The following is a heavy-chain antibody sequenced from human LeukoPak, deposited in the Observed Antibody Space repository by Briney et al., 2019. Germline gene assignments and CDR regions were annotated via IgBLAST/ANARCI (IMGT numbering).Heavy chain of an antibody. D-gene: IGHD6-13*01. CDR3: AKDHAAGSFDY. CDR2: IHSGGTT. J-gene: IGHJ4*02. V-gene: IGHV3-53*01. Sequence: GGSLRLSCAASGFTVSNNYMSWVRQAPGKGLEWVSVIHSGGTTNYADSVQGRFTISRDNSKTTVYLHMNSLRAEDTAVYYCAKDHAAGSFDYWGQGTLVTVSS. CDR1: GFTVSNNY.